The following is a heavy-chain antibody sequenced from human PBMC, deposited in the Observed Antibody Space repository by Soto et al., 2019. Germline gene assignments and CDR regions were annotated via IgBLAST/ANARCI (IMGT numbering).Heavy chain of an antibody. CDR2: IYHSGST. V-gene: IGHV4-30-2*01. CDR3: AVSIYYGSGSYYFDY. D-gene: IGHD3-10*01. Sequence: KSSETLSLTCAVSGGSISSGGYSWSWILHPPGKGLEWIGYIYHSGSTYYNPSLKSRVTISVDRSKNQFSLKLSSVTAADTAVYYCAVSIYYGSGSYYFDYWGQGTLVTVSS. CDR1: GGSISSGGYS. J-gene: IGHJ4*02.